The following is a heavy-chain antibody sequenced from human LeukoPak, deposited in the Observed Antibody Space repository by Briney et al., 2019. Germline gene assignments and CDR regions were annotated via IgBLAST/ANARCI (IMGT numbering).Heavy chain of an antibody. Sequence: GGSLRLSCAASGLTFDDYAMHWVRQAPGKGLEWVSLISGDGGSTYYADSVKGRFTISRDNSKNSLYLQMNSLRTEDTALYYCATSDKTGSPYGMDVWGQGTTVTVSS. CDR3: ATSDKTGSPYGMDV. CDR1: GLTFDDYA. D-gene: IGHD1-1*01. CDR2: ISGDGGST. J-gene: IGHJ6*02. V-gene: IGHV3-43*02.